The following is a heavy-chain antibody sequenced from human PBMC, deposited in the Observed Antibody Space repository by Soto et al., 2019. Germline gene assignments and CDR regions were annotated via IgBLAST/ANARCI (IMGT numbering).Heavy chain of an antibody. CDR2: ISAYNGNT. J-gene: IGHJ6*02. CDR3: ARDDHPPIRSTGPHYYYYGMDV. D-gene: IGHD1-1*01. V-gene: IGHV1-18*04. Sequence: ASVKVSCKASGYTFTSYGISWVRQAPGQGLEWMGWISAYNGNTNYAQKLQGRVTMTTDTSTSTAYMELRSLRSDDTAVYYCARDDHPPIRSTGPHYYYYGMDVWGPGTTLTVYS. CDR1: GYTFTSYG.